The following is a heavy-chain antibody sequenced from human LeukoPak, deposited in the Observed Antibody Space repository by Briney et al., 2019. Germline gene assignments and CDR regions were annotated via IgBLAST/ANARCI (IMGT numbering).Heavy chain of an antibody. Sequence: RASVKVSCKASGYTFTSYDINWVRQATGQGLEWMGWMNPNSGNTGYAQKFQGRVTMTRNTSISTAYMELRSLRSDDTAVYYCARVGRSSGFDYWGQGTLVTVSS. CDR3: ARVGRSSGFDY. CDR2: MNPNSGNT. V-gene: IGHV1-8*01. D-gene: IGHD6-19*01. CDR1: GYTFTSYD. J-gene: IGHJ4*02.